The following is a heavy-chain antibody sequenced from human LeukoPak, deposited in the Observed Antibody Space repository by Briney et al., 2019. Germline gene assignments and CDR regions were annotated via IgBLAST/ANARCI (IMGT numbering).Heavy chain of an antibody. CDR2: ISDSGGRT. D-gene: IGHD6-19*01. J-gene: IGHJ1*01. Sequence: GGSLRLSCAVSGITLSNYGMSWVRQAPGKGLEWVAGISDSGGRTNYADSVKGRFTISSDNAKNSLYLQMNSLRAEDTAVYYCARGPGIAVAPLQHWGQGTLVTVSS. V-gene: IGHV3-23*01. CDR1: GITLSNYG. CDR3: ARGPGIAVAPLQH.